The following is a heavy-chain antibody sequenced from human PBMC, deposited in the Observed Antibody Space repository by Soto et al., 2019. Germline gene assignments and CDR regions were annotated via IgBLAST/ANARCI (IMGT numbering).Heavy chain of an antibody. J-gene: IGHJ6*02. Sequence: QVQLVQSGAEVKKPGSSVKVSCKASGGTFSSYAISWVRQAPGQGLEWMGGIIPIFGTANYAQKFQGRVTIAADESTSTAYMELSSLRSEDTAVYYCARGGFREKGYYYYGMDVWGQGTTVTVSS. CDR2: IIPIFGTA. CDR1: GGTFSSYA. CDR3: ARGGFREKGYYYYGMDV. D-gene: IGHD3-10*01. V-gene: IGHV1-69*12.